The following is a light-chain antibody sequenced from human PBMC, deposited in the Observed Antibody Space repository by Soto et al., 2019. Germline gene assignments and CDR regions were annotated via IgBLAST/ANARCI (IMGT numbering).Light chain of an antibody. Sequence: EIVLTQSPGTLSLSPGERATISCEARQSISSNYLAWYQQKPGQAPRLLIYGASSRATGIPDRFSGSGSGTDFTLTISRLEPEDFAVYYCQHYGSSLSITFGQGTRLEIK. J-gene: IGKJ5*01. V-gene: IGKV3-20*01. CDR2: GAS. CDR1: QSISSNY. CDR3: QHYGSSLSIT.